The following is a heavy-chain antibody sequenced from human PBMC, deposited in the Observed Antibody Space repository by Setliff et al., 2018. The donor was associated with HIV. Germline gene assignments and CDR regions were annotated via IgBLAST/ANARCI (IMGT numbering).Heavy chain of an antibody. CDR2: ISYDGGNK. CDR3: ASGRYCSTTSCAEFDY. J-gene: IGHJ4*02. V-gene: IGHV3-30*03. D-gene: IGHD2-2*01. Sequence: RLSCAASGFTFSTYGMHWVRQAPGKGLEWVALISYDGGNKYYADSVKGRFTISRDNSNNTLSLQMNSLRAEDTAVYYCASGRYCSTTSCAEFDYWGQGALVTVSS. CDR1: GFTFSTYG.